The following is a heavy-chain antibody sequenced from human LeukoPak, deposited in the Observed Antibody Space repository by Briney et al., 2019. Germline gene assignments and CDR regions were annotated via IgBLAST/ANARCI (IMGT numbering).Heavy chain of an antibody. CDR1: GFSFRSYE. V-gene: IGHV3-48*03. J-gene: IGHJ4*02. D-gene: IGHD3-16*01. Sequence: GGSLRLSCAASGFSFRSYEMNWVRQAPGKGLEWISHISSNGNTIYHADSVKGRFTISRDNAKNSLYLQMNSLRGEDTAVYYCTGGGDYWGQGTLVTVSS. CDR3: TGGGDY. CDR2: ISSNGNTI.